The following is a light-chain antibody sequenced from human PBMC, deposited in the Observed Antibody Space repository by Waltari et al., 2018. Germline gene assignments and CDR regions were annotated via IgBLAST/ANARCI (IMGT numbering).Light chain of an antibody. J-gene: IGLJ3*02. V-gene: IGLV2-14*03. CDR1: SSDVGGYNY. CDR2: DVN. CDR3: CSFTRSSTWV. Sequence: QSALPQPASVSGSPGQSITISCTGSSSDVGGYNYVPWYQQHPGKAPKLMIFDVNNRASGVSNRFSGSKSGNTASLTISGLQVEDEAEYYCCSFTRSSTWVFGGGTKLTVL.